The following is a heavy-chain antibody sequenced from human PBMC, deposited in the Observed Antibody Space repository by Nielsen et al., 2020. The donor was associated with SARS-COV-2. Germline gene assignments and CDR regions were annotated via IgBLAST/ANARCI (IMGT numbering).Heavy chain of an antibody. CDR3: ARGAPNDYGDLRDFDY. CDR1: GGSISSGGYY. Sequence: SETLSLTCTVSGGSISSGGYYWSWIRQHPGKGLEWIGYMYYSGSTYYNPSLKSRVTISVDTSKNQFSLKLNSVTAADTAVYYCARGAPNDYGDLRDFDYWGQGTLVTVSS. D-gene: IGHD4-17*01. CDR2: MYYSGST. J-gene: IGHJ4*02. V-gene: IGHV4-31*03.